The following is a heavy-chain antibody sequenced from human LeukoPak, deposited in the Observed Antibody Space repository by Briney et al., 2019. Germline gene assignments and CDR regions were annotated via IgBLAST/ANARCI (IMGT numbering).Heavy chain of an antibody. Sequence: SETLFLTCTVSGGFIGSYYWSWIRRPPGKVQERIANFYYSGSTNYNPSLQSRVTISVDTSKNQSSMKLTPVTAADTAVYYCARVYYSNSYDYWYFDLWGRGALVTVSS. D-gene: IGHD6-13*01. V-gene: IGHV4-59*13. J-gene: IGHJ2*01. CDR1: GGFIGSYY. CDR3: ARVYYSNSYDYWYFDL. CDR2: FYYSGST.